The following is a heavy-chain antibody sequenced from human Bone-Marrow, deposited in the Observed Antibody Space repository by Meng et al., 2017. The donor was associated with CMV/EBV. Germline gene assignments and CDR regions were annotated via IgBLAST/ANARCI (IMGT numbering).Heavy chain of an antibody. D-gene: IGHD5-24*01. CDR3: VPDDFDY. CDR1: GFTFSSYS. Sequence: GGSLRLSCAASGFTFSSYSMNWVRQAPGKGLEWVSYISSSSSTIYYADSVKGRFTISRDNAKNSLYPQMNSLRVEDTAIYYCVPDDFDYWGQGTLVTVSS. CDR2: ISSSSSTI. J-gene: IGHJ4*02. V-gene: IGHV3-48*04.